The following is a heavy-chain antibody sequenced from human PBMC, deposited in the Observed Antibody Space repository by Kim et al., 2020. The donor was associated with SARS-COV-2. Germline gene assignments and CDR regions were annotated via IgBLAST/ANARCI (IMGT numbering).Heavy chain of an antibody. V-gene: IGHV4-59*13. D-gene: IGHD1-26*01. Sequence: SETLSLTCTVSGGSISSYYWSWIRQPPGKGLEWIGYIYYSGSTNYNPSLKSRVTISVDTSKNQFSLKLSSVTAADTAVYYCARDGLAVNWLSGVAGSWFDPWGQGTLVTVSS. CDR1: GGSISSYY. CDR2: IYYSGST. CDR3: ARDGLAVNWLSGVAGSWFDP. J-gene: IGHJ5*02.